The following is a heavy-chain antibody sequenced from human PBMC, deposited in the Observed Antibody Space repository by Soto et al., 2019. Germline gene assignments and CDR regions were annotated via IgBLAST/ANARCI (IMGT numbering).Heavy chain of an antibody. CDR1: GYTFTSYG. CDR2: ISAYNGNT. V-gene: IGHV1-18*01. J-gene: IGHJ4*02. CDR3: ARRVFGVVIPYFDY. D-gene: IGHD3-3*01. Sequence: ASVKVSCKASGYTFTSYGISWVRQAPGQGLEWMGWISAYNGNTNYAQKLQGRVTMTTDTSTSTAYMELRSLRSDDTAVYYCARRVFGVVIPYFDYWGLGALVTVSS.